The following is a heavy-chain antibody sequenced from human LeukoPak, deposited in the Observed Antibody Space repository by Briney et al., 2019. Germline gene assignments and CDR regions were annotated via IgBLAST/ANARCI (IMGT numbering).Heavy chain of an antibody. Sequence: GGSLRLSCAASGFTFSNAWMSWVRQAPGKGLEWVGRIKSKTDGGTTDYAAPVKGRFTISRDDSKNTLYLQMNSLKTEDTAVYYCTTPGVVVPAAIIHYYYYMDVWGKGTTVTVS. J-gene: IGHJ6*03. CDR3: TTPGVVVPAAIIHYYYYMDV. V-gene: IGHV3-15*01. CDR2: IKSKTDGGTT. CDR1: GFTFSNAW. D-gene: IGHD2-2*01.